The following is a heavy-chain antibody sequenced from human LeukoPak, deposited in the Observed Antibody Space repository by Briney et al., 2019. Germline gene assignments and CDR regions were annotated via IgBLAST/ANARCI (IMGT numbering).Heavy chain of an antibody. J-gene: IGHJ4*02. V-gene: IGHV3-69-1*01. Sequence: PGGSLRLSCGASGFVFDDYDMHWVRQAPGKGLEWVSAISDSGAGTYYADSVKGRFTISRDNAKNSLYLQMNSLRAEDTAVYYCARDYYNILTGYYTHYFDYWGQGTLVTVSS. CDR1: GFVFDDYD. CDR2: ISDSGAGT. CDR3: ARDYYNILTGYYTHYFDY. D-gene: IGHD3-9*01.